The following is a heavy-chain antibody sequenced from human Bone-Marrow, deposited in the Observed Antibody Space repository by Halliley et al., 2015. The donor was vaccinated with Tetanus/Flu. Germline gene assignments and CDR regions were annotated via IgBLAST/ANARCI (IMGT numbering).Heavy chain of an antibody. J-gene: IGHJ6*02. Sequence: QGFQWMGWINIKDGHINYPQKFQGRVTLTKDTSTTTAYMELRSLRSYDTAGYYCTKAFDFNIDVWGQGTTVTVSS. V-gene: IGHV1-18*01. CDR3: TKAFDFNIDV. CDR2: INIKDGHI.